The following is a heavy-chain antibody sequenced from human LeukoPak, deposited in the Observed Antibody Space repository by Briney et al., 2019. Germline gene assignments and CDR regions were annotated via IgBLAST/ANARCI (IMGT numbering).Heavy chain of an antibody. Sequence: PGGSLRLSCAASGFTFSNAWMSWVRQAPGKGLEWVGRIKSKTDGGTTDYAAPVKGRFTISRDDSKNTLYLQMNSLKTEDTAVYYCTTDLWELPPRGDYWGQGTLVTVSS. D-gene: IGHD1-26*01. V-gene: IGHV3-15*01. CDR2: IKSKTDGGTT. CDR3: TTDLWELPPRGDY. CDR1: GFTFSNAW. J-gene: IGHJ4*02.